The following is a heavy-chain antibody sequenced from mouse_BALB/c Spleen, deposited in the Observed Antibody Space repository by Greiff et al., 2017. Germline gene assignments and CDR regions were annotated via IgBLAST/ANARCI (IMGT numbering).Heavy chain of an antibody. Sequence: VQLQESGPELVRPGVSVKFSCTGSGYTFTDYAMHWVKQSHAKRLEWIGFISTYSGNTNYNQKFKGKATMTVDKSSSTAYLELARLTSAASAIYYGARAATEWDYWGQGTSVTVSA. J-gene: IGHJ4*01. CDR2: ISTYSGNT. CDR3: ARAATEWDY. V-gene: IGHV1-67*01. CDR1: GYTFTDYA.